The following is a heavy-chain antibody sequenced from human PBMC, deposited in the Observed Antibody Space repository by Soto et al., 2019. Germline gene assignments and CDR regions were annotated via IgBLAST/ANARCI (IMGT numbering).Heavy chain of an antibody. J-gene: IGHJ6*03. Sequence: QVQLVQSGAEVKKPGASVTVSCRASGDTFTGYYMHWVRQAPGQGLEWMGWINPNSGVTKYAQKFQGRGPMTRDTSIRTVYMELSRLRSDDTAVYYCARESGGATATLDYYYFYMDVWGTGTTVTVSS. CDR1: GDTFTGYY. CDR3: ARESGGATATLDYYYFYMDV. CDR2: INPNSGVT. D-gene: IGHD5-12*01. V-gene: IGHV1-2*02.